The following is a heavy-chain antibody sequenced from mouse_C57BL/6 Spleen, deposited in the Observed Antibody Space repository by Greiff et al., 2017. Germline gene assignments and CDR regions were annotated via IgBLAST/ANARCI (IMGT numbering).Heavy chain of an antibody. Sequence: EVKVEESGGGLVQPGGSMKLSCVASGFTFSNYWMNWVRQSPEKGLEWVAQIRLKSDNYATHYAESVKGRFTISRDDSKSSVYLQMNNLRAEDTGIYYCTGAYYSNYVGFAYWGQGTLVTVSA. CDR3: TGAYYSNYVGFAY. D-gene: IGHD2-5*01. J-gene: IGHJ3*01. CDR2: IRLKSDNYAT. V-gene: IGHV6-3*01. CDR1: GFTFSNYW.